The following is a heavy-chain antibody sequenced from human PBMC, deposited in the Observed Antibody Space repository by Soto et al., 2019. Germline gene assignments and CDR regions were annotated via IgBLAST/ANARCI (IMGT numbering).Heavy chain of an antibody. CDR1: GFTFSSYG. V-gene: IGHV3-30*18. Sequence: PGGSLRLSCAASGFTFSSYGMHWVRQAPGKGLEWVAVISYDGSNKYYADSVKGRFTISRDNSKNTLYLQMNSLRAEDTAVYYCAKDFVMITFGGVIPSGGIDYWGQGTLVTVSS. J-gene: IGHJ4*02. CDR3: AKDFVMITFGGVIPSGGIDY. CDR2: ISYDGSNK. D-gene: IGHD3-16*02.